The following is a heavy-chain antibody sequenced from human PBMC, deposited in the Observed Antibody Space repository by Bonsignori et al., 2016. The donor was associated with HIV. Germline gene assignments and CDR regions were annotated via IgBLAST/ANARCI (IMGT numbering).Heavy chain of an antibody. Sequence: SLKISCAASGFTFDDYAMHWVRQAPGKGLEWVSGISWNSGSIGYADSVKGRFTISRDNAKNSLYLQMNSLRAEDTALYYCAKCLLDFDWLSVAFDIWGQGTMVTVSS. CDR2: ISWNSGSI. CDR1: GFTFDDYA. V-gene: IGHV3-9*01. J-gene: IGHJ3*02. CDR3: AKCLLDFDWLSVAFDI. D-gene: IGHD3-9*01.